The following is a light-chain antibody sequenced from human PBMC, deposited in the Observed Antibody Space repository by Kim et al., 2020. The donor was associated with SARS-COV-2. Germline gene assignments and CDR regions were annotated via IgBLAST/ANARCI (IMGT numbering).Light chain of an antibody. CDR2: DVS. Sequence: LITISCTGTSSDVGSYNYVYWYQQHPGKAPKHMIYDVSNRPSGVSNRFSGSKSGNTASLTISGLQAEDEADYYCSSYTSSSTLVFGGGTQLTVL. J-gene: IGLJ2*01. V-gene: IGLV2-14*03. CDR3: SSYTSSSTLV. CDR1: SSDVGSYNY.